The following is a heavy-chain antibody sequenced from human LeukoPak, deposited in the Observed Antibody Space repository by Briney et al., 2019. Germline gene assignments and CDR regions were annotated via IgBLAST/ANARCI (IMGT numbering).Heavy chain of an antibody. CDR2: INHSGST. Sequence: SETLSLTCTVSGGSTSSYYWSWIRQPPGKGLEWIGEINHSGSTNYNPSLKSRVTISVDTSKNQFSLKLSSLTAADTAVYYCARGKTEDTAMVNDAFDIWGQGTMVTVSS. CDR3: ARGKTEDTAMVNDAFDI. V-gene: IGHV4-34*01. D-gene: IGHD5-18*01. J-gene: IGHJ3*02. CDR1: GGSTSSYY.